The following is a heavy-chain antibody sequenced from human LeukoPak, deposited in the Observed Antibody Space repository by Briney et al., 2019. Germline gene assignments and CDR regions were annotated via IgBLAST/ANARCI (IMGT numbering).Heavy chain of an antibody. CDR2: ICAHTGNT. V-gene: IGHV1-18*01. CDR3: ARVDYDSSGYYYSRLHAFDI. CDR1: GYTFTSSV. J-gene: IGHJ3*02. Sequence: GASVKVSCKAFGYTFTSSVICWVRQAPVDGLEWIGWICAHTGNTNYAQKLQGRVTMTTDTSTSTAYMELRSLRSDDTAVYYCARVDYDSSGYYYSRLHAFDIWGQGTMVTVSS. D-gene: IGHD3-22*01.